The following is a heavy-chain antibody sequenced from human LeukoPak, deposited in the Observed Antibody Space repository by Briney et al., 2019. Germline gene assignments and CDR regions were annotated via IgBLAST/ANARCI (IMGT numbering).Heavy chain of an antibody. V-gene: IGHV4-38-2*02. Sequence: SETLSLTCSVSGYSISSGYYWGWIRQPPGKGLEWIESIYHSGSTYYNPSLKSRVTISVDTAKNQFSLKVNSVTAADTAVYYCARYNPSAYDLDYWGQGTLVTVSS. CDR2: IYHSGST. CDR1: GYSISSGYY. CDR3: ARYNPSAYDLDY. J-gene: IGHJ4*02. D-gene: IGHD5-12*01.